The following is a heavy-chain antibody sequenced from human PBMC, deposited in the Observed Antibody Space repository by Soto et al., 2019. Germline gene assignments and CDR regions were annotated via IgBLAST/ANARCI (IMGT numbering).Heavy chain of an antibody. CDR1: RYSFTLYC. J-gene: IGHJ6*02. D-gene: IGHD6-6*01. Sequence: PGESLKSSGQGSRYSFTLYCIGWVLQMPGKGLEWMGIIYPGDSDTRYSPSFQGQVTISADKSISTAYLQWSSLKASDTAMYYCARHEAARQGYYYGMDVWGQGTTVTVSS. V-gene: IGHV5-51*01. CDR2: IYPGDSDT. CDR3: ARHEAARQGYYYGMDV.